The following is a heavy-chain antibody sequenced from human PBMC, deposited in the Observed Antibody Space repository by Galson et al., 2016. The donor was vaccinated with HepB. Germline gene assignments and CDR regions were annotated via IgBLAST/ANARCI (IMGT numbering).Heavy chain of an antibody. J-gene: IGHJ4*02. CDR1: GFTVSSNY. CDR2: MYSGRSP. Sequence: SLTLSCAASGFTVSSNYMSWVRQAPGKRLEWASIMYSGRSPFYADSVTGRFTISRDTPRHTLYLQMNSLRAEDTAVYYCASYPGYFPGNWGQGTLVTVSS. D-gene: IGHD3-9*01. CDR3: ASYPGYFPGN. V-gene: IGHV3-66*01.